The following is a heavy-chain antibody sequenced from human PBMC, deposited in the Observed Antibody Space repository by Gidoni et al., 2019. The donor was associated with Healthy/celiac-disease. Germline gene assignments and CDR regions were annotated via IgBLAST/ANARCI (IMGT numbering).Heavy chain of an antibody. Sequence: EVKKPGSSVKVSCKASGGTFSSYAISWVRQAPGQGLEWMGRIIPILGIANYAQKFQGRVTITADKSTSTAYMELSSLRSEATAVYYCARERGYYGSGSYYPDYWGQGTLVTVSS. CDR1: GGTFSSYA. CDR3: ARERGYYGSGSYYPDY. V-gene: IGHV1-69*04. D-gene: IGHD3-10*01. J-gene: IGHJ4*02. CDR2: IIPILGIA.